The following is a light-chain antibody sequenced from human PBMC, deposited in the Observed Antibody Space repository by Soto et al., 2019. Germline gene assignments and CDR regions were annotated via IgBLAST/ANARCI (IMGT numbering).Light chain of an antibody. Sequence: QSVLTQPASVSGSPGQSITISCTGTSSDVGAYNYVSWYQHHPGKAPKLMLYDVANRPSGVSNRFSGSKSGNTASLTISGLQAEDEADYYCNSYTSSSTYVFAAGPKVTVL. J-gene: IGLJ1*01. V-gene: IGLV2-14*03. CDR1: SSDVGAYNY. CDR2: DVA. CDR3: NSYTSSSTYV.